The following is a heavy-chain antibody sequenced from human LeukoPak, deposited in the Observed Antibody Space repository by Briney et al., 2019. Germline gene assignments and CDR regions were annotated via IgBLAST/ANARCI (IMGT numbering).Heavy chain of an antibody. Sequence: SETLSLTCAVYGGSFSGYYWTWIRQPPGQGLEWIGEVNHSGSTTYNPSLKSRVTISADTSKNQFSLNLNPVTAADTSVYYCARGPAYFMDVWGKGTTVAVSS. CDR2: VNHSGST. V-gene: IGHV4-34*01. J-gene: IGHJ6*03. CDR3: ARGPAYFMDV. CDR1: GGSFSGYY.